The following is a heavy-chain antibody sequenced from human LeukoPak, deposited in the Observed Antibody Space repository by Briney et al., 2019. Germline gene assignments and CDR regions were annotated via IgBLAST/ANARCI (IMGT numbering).Heavy chain of an antibody. CDR2: IYYSATT. CDR3: ARLTRTTAAGSIPFDY. CDR1: GGSISNNSDY. J-gene: IGHJ4*02. D-gene: IGHD6-13*01. Sequence: TSETLSLTCTVSGGSISNNSDYWGWIRQPPGKGLEWIGSIYYSATTFYNPSLKSRVTISVDTSKNQFSLRLSSVTAADTAVYYCARLTRTTAAGSIPFDYWGQGTLVTVSS. V-gene: IGHV4-39*01.